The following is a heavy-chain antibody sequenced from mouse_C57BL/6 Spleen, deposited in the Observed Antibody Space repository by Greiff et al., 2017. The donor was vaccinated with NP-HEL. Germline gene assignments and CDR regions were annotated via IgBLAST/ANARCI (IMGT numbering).Heavy chain of an antibody. V-gene: IGHV2-5*01. J-gene: IGHJ4*01. Sequence: VMLVESGPGLVQPSQSLSITCTVSGFSLTSYGVHWVRQSPGKGLEWLGVIWRGGSTDYNAAFMSRLSITKDNSKSQVFFKMNSLQADDTAIYYCAKEYSNPYYYAMDYWGQGTSVTVSS. D-gene: IGHD2-5*01. CDR1: GFSLTSYG. CDR3: AKEYSNPYYYAMDY. CDR2: IWRGGST.